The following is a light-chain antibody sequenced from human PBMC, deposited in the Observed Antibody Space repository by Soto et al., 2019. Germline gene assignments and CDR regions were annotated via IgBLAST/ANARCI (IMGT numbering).Light chain of an antibody. CDR2: GNS. J-gene: IGLJ2*01. Sequence: QSVLTQPPSVSGAPGQRVTISCTGSSSNIGAGYDVHWYQQLPGTAPKLLIYGNSNQPSGVPDRFSGSKSGTSASLAITGLQAEDEADYYCQSDDSSLSGYVVFGGGTKLTVL. CDR1: SSNIGAGYD. CDR3: QSDDSSLSGYVV. V-gene: IGLV1-40*01.